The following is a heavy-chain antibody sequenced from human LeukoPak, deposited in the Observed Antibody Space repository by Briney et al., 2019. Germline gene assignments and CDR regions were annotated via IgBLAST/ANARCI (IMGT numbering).Heavy chain of an antibody. J-gene: IGHJ4*02. CDR3: ARTMVRGVITSSFDF. V-gene: IGHV5-51*01. CDR2: IYPSDSDT. Sequence: GESLKISCKGSGYSFTSYWIGWVRQMPGKDLEWMGIIYPSDSDTRYSPSFQGQVTISADKSISTAYLQWSSLKASDTTMYYCARTMVRGVITSSFDFWGQGTLVTVSS. D-gene: IGHD3-10*01. CDR1: GYSFTSYW.